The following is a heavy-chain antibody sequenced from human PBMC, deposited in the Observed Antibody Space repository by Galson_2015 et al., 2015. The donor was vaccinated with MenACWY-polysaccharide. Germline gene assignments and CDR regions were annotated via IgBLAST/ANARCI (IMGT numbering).Heavy chain of an antibody. Sequence: SVKVSCKASGYSFTSHTIHWVRQAPGQRLEWMGWISPDSGNTRYSHNFHDRVTITRAKPGTTAYMELNSLYSEDTAVYYCGSQFNWGTFDYWGQGTLVVVSS. J-gene: IGHJ4*02. D-gene: IGHD7-27*01. V-gene: IGHV1-3*01. CDR1: GYSFTSHT. CDR3: GSQFNWGTFDY. CDR2: ISPDSGNT.